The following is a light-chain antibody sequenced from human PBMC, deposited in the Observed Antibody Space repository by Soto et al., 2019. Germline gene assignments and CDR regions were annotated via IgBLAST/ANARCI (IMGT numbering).Light chain of an antibody. CDR1: QSFSAW. CDR3: QQYDGYVYT. Sequence: DIQMTQSPPTLSASVGDRVTITCRASQSFSAWVAWYQQKPGKAPQLLIYQASILANGVPSRFSGNGSGTEFTLTISTLQPDDFATYYCQQYDGYVYTFGQGTKLEIK. V-gene: IGKV1-5*03. J-gene: IGKJ2*01. CDR2: QAS.